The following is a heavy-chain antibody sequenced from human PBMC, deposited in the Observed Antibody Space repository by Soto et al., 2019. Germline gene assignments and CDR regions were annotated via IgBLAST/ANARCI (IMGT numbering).Heavy chain of an antibody. D-gene: IGHD2-2*02. V-gene: IGHV2-5*02. CDR1: GFSLITSEVG. CDR3: AHAPPVNTPYHFHS. CDR2: IYWDDDK. Sequence: QITLKESGPTLVKPTQTLTLTCTFSGFSLITSEVGVGWIRQPPGKALEWLALIYWDDDKRYSPSLKSRLTTPKDTSKNQVTLTMTNTNPLHTATSYCAHAPPVNTPYHFHSCGQGPLVTVSS. J-gene: IGHJ4*02.